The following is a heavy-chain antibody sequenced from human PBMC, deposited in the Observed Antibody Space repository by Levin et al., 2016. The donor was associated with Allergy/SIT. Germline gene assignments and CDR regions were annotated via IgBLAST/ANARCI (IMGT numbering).Heavy chain of an antibody. D-gene: IGHD5-18*01. Sequence: RQAPGKGLEWIGEINHSGSTNYNPSLKSRVTISVDTSKNQFSLKLSSVTAADTAVYYCARCEDTAMAFDYWGQGTLVTVSS. J-gene: IGHJ4*02. CDR3: ARCEDTAMAFDY. CDR2: INHSGST. V-gene: IGHV4-34*01.